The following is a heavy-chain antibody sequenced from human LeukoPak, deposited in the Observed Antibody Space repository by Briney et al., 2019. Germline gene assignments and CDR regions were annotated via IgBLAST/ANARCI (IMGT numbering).Heavy chain of an antibody. CDR1: GFTFSSYW. D-gene: IGHD2-21*01. CDR3: AGSYSGRY. J-gene: IGHJ4*02. CDR2: IKQDGSEK. Sequence: PGGSLRLSCVASGFTFSSYWMSWVRQAPGKGLEWVANIKQDGSEKYYVDSVKGRFTISRDNAKNSLYLQMNSLRAEDTAVYYCAGSYSGRYWGRGTLVTVSS. V-gene: IGHV3-7*01.